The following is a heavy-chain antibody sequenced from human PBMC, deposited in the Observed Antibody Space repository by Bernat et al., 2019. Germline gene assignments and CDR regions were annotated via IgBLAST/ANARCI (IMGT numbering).Heavy chain of an antibody. CDR3: AKEVYYMDV. CDR2: ISTSGDST. Sequence: EVELLESGGGLVQPGGSLRLSCAASGFTFSSYAMSWVRHAPGKGLEWVSVISTSGDSTYYADAVKGRFTISRDNSKNTLYLQMNILRAEDTAVYFCAKEVYYMDVWGKGTTVTVSS. CDR1: GFTFSSYA. J-gene: IGHJ6*03. V-gene: IGHV3-23*01.